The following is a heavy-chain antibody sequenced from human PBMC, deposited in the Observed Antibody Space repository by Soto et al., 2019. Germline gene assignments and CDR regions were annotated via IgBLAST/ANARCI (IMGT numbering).Heavy chain of an antibody. Sequence: GESLKISCAASGFTFSSYSMNWVRQAPGKGLEWVSYISSSSSTIYYADSVKGRFTISRDNAKNSLYLQMNSLRDEDTAVYYCARDHRSDYYDSSGYYRYWGQGTLVTVSS. J-gene: IGHJ4*02. CDR1: GFTFSSYS. D-gene: IGHD3-22*01. CDR3: ARDHRSDYYDSSGYYRY. CDR2: ISSSSSTI. V-gene: IGHV3-48*02.